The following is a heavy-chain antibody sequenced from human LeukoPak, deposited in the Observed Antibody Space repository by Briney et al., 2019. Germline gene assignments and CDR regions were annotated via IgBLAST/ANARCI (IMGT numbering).Heavy chain of an antibody. Sequence: SETLSLTCAVYGGSFSGYYWSWIRQPPGKGLEWIGEINHSGSTNYNPSLKSRVTISVDTSKNQFSLKLSSVTAADTAAYYCARDLTPEPLYWFDPWGQGTLVTVSS. CDR2: INHSGST. V-gene: IGHV4-34*01. D-gene: IGHD1-14*01. CDR1: GGSFSGYY. CDR3: ARDLTPEPLYWFDP. J-gene: IGHJ5*02.